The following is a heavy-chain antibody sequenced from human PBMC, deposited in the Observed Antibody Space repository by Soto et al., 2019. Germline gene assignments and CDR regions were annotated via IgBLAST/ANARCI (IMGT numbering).Heavy chain of an antibody. J-gene: IGHJ4*02. V-gene: IGHV3-53*01. D-gene: IGHD3-10*01. CDR1: GFTVSNNY. Sequence: EVQLVESGGGLIQPGGSLRLSCAVSGFTVSNNYMSWVRQAPGKGLEGVSVIYSGGYTAYGDSVKGRFTISRDNSKNTLNLQIKSRGPHAPAVFFCATHPGGGGYWGQGTLVTVSS. CDR2: IYSGGYT. CDR3: ATHPGGGGY.